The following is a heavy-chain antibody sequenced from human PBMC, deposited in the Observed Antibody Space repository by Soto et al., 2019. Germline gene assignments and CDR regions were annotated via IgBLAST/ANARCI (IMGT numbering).Heavy chain of an antibody. CDR1: GYTFTNYG. J-gene: IGHJ6*02. CDR3: ARSGYCSSTSCPLKYYYYGMDV. Sequence: QVQLVQSGAEVKKPEASVKVSCKASGYTFTNYGIIWVRQAPGQGLEWMGWISTYNGNTNFAQKLQGRATMTTDTSASTAYMELRSLRSDDTAVYYCARSGYCSSTSCPLKYYYYGMDVWGQGTTVTVSS. D-gene: IGHD2-2*01. V-gene: IGHV1-18*01. CDR2: ISTYNGNT.